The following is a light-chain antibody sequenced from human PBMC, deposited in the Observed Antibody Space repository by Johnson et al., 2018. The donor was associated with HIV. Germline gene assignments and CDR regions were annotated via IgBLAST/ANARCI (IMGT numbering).Light chain of an antibody. CDR3: GTWDSSLSAGYV. J-gene: IGLJ1*01. CDR2: ENN. Sequence: VLTQPPSVSAAPGQKVTISCSGSSSNIGNNYVSWYQQLPGTAPKLLIYENNKRPSGIPDRFSGSKSGTSATLGITGLQTGDEADCYCGTWDSSLSAGYVFVTVTKVTVL. CDR1: SSNIGNNY. V-gene: IGLV1-51*02.